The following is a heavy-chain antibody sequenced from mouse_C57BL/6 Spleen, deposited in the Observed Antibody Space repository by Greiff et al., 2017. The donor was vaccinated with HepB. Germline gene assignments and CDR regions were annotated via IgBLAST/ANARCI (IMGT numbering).Heavy chain of an antibody. Sequence: VQLQQSGAELVKPGASVKISCKASGYAFSSYWMNWVKQRPGKGLEWIGQIYPGDGDTNYNGKFKGKATLTADKSSSTAYMQLSSLTSEDSAVYFCARSTMALYYFDYWGQGTTLTVSS. J-gene: IGHJ2*01. CDR2: IYPGDGDT. CDR1: GYAFSSYW. V-gene: IGHV1-80*01. D-gene: IGHD2-1*01. CDR3: ARSTMALYYFDY.